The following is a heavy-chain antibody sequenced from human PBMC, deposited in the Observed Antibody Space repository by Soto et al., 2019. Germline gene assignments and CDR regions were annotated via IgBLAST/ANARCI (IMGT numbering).Heavy chain of an antibody. Sequence: EVQLLESGGGLVQPGGSLRLSCAASGFTFSTYGMSWVRQAPGKGLEWVSTINSRANTYYADSVKGRFTISRDNSKNTQYLQMNSLRADDTAFYYCARDPWGTVTAAFDICGQGTLVAVSS. V-gene: IGHV3-23*01. J-gene: IGHJ3*02. CDR2: INSRANT. CDR3: ARDPWGTVTAAFDI. CDR1: GFTFSTYG. D-gene: IGHD2-21*02.